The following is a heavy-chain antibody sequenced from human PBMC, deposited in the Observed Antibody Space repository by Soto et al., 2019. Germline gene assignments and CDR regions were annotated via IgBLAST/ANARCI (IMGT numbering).Heavy chain of an antibody. V-gene: IGHV3-23*01. CDR1: GFTFSRYA. J-gene: IGHJ4*02. D-gene: IGHD2-15*01. CDR2: ITGSGDTI. CDR3: AKKRGRACVGGTCFYVDD. Sequence: EVQLLESGGDLVQPGGSLRLSCAASGFTFSRYAMNWVRQVPGKGLEWVSTITGSGDTIYYADSVKGRFTISRDNSKNTVSLHMNTLRADDTAVYYCAKKRGRACVGGTCFYVDDWGQGTLVTVSS.